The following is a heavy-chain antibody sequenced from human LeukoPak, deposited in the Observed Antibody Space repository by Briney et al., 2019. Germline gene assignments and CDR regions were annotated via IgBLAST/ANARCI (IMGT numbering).Heavy chain of an antibody. D-gene: IGHD3-16*01. V-gene: IGHV4-4*02. CDR1: GGSISSSNW. CDR3: ARVAGGAAVSCFDP. CDR2: IYHSGST. Sequence: SETLSLTCAVSGGSISSSNWWSWVRQPPGEGLEWIGEIYHSGSTNYNPSLKSRVTISVDKSMNQFSLKLSSVTAADTAVYYCARVAGGAAVSCFDPWGQGTLVTVSS. J-gene: IGHJ5*02.